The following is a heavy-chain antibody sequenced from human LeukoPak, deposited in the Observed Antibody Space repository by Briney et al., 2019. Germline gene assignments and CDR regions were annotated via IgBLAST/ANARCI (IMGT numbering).Heavy chain of an antibody. CDR2: IRDDGSNK. CDR3: ARGRGAAHVLDY. CDR1: GFTFSRYG. Sequence: GGSLRLSCAASGFTFSRYGMHWVRQAPGKGLDWVAYIRDDGSNKYYADSVKGRFTISRDNSKNTLYLQMNSLRAEDTAVYYCARGRGAAHVLDYWGQGTLVTVSS. J-gene: IGHJ4*02. V-gene: IGHV3-30*02. D-gene: IGHD1-26*01.